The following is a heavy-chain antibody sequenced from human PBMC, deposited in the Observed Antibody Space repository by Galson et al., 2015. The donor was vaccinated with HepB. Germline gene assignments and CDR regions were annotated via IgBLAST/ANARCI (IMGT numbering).Heavy chain of an antibody. CDR2: INHSGST. CDR3: ARGRRSSSSHFFDY. J-gene: IGHJ4*02. V-gene: IGHV4-4*02. CDR1: GGSISSSNW. D-gene: IGHD6-6*01. Sequence: LSLTCAVAGGSISSSNWWSWVRQPPGKGLEWIGEINHSGSTNYNPSLTRRVTISVDTSKTQFPLKLSSVTAADTAVYYCARGRRSSSSHFFDYWGQGTLVTVSS.